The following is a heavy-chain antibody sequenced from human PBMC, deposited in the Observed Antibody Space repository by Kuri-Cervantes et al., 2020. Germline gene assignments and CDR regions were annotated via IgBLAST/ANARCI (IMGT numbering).Heavy chain of an antibody. Sequence: GESLKISCAASGFTFSSYDMHWVRQATGKGLEWVSAIGTAGDTYYPGSVKGRFTISRENAKNSLYLQMNSLRAEDTAVYYCARVGTGTSWSYFDYWGQGTLVTVSS. CDR1: GFTFSSYD. V-gene: IGHV3-13*01. J-gene: IGHJ4*02. CDR2: IGTAGDT. CDR3: ARVGTGTSWSYFDY. D-gene: IGHD1-7*01.